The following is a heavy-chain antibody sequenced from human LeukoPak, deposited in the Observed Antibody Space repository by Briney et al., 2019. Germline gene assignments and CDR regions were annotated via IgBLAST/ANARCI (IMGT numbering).Heavy chain of an antibody. CDR3: ARDDSSGY. J-gene: IGHJ4*02. D-gene: IGHD3-22*01. V-gene: IGHV4-4*07. Sequence: TSETLSLTCTVSGGSINNYYWSWIRQPAGKGLEWIGRIYSRGTTNYNPTLKSRVTMSVDTSKNQLPLKLTSVTAADTAVYYCARDDSSGYWGQGTLVTVSS. CDR2: IYSRGTT. CDR1: GGSINNYY.